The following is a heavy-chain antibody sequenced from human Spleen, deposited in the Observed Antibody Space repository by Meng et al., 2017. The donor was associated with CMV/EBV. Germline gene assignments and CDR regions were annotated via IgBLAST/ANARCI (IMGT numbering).Heavy chain of an antibody. CDR2: ISFDGSDT. V-gene: IGHV3-30*04. J-gene: IGHJ4*02. Sequence: CAAYGFSFTSYSLHWVRQAPGKGLEWVAVISFDGSDTYYADSVKGRFTISRDNSEKMLYLQMNSLTPEDTAVYYCARDQYSSGWLPYWGQGTLVTVSS. CDR1: GFSFTSYS. CDR3: ARDQYSSGWLPY. D-gene: IGHD6-19*01.